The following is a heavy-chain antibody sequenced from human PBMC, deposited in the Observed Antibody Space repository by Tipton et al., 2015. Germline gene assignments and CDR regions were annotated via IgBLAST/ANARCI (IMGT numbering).Heavy chain of an antibody. V-gene: IGHV4-59*08. CDR1: SDSISKYY. Sequence: LRLSCSVSSDSISKYYWSWIRQPPGKELEWIGYIQYSGSTNYNPSLKSRVTMSRDTSKSQFSLKLTSVTAADTAVYYCACQDYDSLTRDYQTVDYWGQGTLVTVSS. CDR3: ACQDYDSLTRDYQTVDY. J-gene: IGHJ4*02. D-gene: IGHD3-9*01. CDR2: IQYSGST.